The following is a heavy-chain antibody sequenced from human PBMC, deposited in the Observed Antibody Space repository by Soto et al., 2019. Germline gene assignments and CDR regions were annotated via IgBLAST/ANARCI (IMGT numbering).Heavy chain of an antibody. CDR1: GGSISSGGYY. V-gene: IGHV4-31*03. D-gene: IGHD3-3*01. Sequence: QVQLQESGPGLVKPSQTLSLTCTVSGGSISSGGYYWSWIRQHPGKGLEWIGYIYYSGSNYYNPSLKSRVTISVDTSKNQFSLKLSSVTAADTAVYYCARGYYDFWSGYFLWYFDLWGRGPLVTVSS. CDR3: ARGYYDFWSGYFLWYFDL. J-gene: IGHJ2*01. CDR2: IYYSGSN.